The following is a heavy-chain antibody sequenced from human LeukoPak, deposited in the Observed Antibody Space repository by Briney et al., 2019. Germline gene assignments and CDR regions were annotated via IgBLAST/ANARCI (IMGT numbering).Heavy chain of an antibody. J-gene: IGHJ4*02. V-gene: IGHV1-2*04. Sequence: ASVKVSCKASGYTFTSYGISWVRQAPGQGLEWMGWINPNSGGTNYAQKFQGWVTMTRDTSISTAYMELSRLRSDDTAVYYCARESGGAGYDYWGQGTLVTVSS. D-gene: IGHD2-15*01. CDR1: GYTFTSYG. CDR2: INPNSGGT. CDR3: ARESGGAGYDY.